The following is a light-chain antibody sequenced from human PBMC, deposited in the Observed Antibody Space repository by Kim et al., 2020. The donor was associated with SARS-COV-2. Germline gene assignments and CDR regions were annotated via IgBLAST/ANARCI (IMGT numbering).Light chain of an antibody. J-gene: IGLJ2*01. CDR1: FANVGRNT. Sequence: GQAVTISCSGSFANVGRNTVNWWQQSPGTAPKLLIFGYNQRPSGVPARFSGSKSGTSASLAISGLQSEDEADYYCAAWDDNLNGVGFGGGTQLTVL. CDR2: GYN. V-gene: IGLV1-44*01. CDR3: AAWDDNLNGVG.